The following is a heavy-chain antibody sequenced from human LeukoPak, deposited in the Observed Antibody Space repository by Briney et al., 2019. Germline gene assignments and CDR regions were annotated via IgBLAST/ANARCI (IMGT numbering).Heavy chain of an antibody. V-gene: IGHV3-23*01. Sequence: GGSLRLSCVASGFTLSSYAMSWVRQAPGKGLEWVPGVSFSGGSTYYADSVKGRFTISRDNSKNTLYLQLNSLRAEDTAVYYCARDSTYYYDSGSSGPHYFDNWGQGTLVTVSS. D-gene: IGHD3-10*01. CDR3: ARDSTYYYDSGSSGPHYFDN. CDR1: GFTLSSYA. J-gene: IGHJ4*02. CDR2: VSFSGGST.